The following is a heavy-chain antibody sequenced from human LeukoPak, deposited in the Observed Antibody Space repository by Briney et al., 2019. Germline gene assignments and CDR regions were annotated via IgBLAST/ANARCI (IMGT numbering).Heavy chain of an antibody. D-gene: IGHD6-13*01. V-gene: IGHV3-23*01. J-gene: IGHJ4*02. CDR1: GFTFSSYW. CDR2: ISGSGGST. CDR3: AKGGPAVGSGSSVDY. Sequence: PGGSLRLSCAASGFTFSSYWMHWVRQVPGKGLEWVSTISGSGGSTYYADSVKGRFTISRDNSKNTVNLQMSSLGTDDTAVYYCAKGGPAVGSGSSVDYWGQGTLVTVSS.